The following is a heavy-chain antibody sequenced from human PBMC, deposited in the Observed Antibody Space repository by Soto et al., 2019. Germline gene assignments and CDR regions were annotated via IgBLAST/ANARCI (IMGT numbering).Heavy chain of an antibody. V-gene: IGHV1-69*13. CDR2: IIPIFGTA. CDR3: ASQGYYDSSGYGRYYFDY. Sequence: ASVKVSCKASGGTFSSYAISWVRQAPGQGLEWMGGIIPIFGTANYAQKFQGRVTITAVESTSTAYMELSSLRSEDTAVYYCASQGYYDSSGYGRYYFDYWGQGTLVTVSS. D-gene: IGHD3-22*01. CDR1: GGTFSSYA. J-gene: IGHJ4*02.